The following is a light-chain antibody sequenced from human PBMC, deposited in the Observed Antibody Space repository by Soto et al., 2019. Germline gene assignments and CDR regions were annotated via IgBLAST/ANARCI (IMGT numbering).Light chain of an antibody. Sequence: QSALTQPASVSGSPGQSITISCTGSSSDVGGYNYVSWYQQHPDKAPKLIIYDVTNRPSGVAKRFSGSKSGNTASLTISGLQAEDEADYHCSSYTRRATLVFGGGTKVTVL. CDR1: SSDVGGYNY. CDR2: DVT. J-gene: IGLJ2*01. CDR3: SSYTRRATLV. V-gene: IGLV2-14*03.